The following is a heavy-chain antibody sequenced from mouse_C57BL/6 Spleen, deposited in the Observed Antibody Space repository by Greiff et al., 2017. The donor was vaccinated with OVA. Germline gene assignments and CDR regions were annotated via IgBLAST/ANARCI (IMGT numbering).Heavy chain of an antibody. CDR3: ARGGYGRCYAMDD. D-gene: IGHD2-2*01. CDR2: IDPSDSET. CDR1: GYTFTSSW. Sequence: QVQLKQPGAELVRPGSSVKLSCKASGYTFTSSWMHWVKQRPIQGLEWIGHIDPSDSETHYNQKFKDKATLTVAKSSSTAYMQLSSLTSEDSAVKCGARGGYGRCYAMDDWGQGTSVTVSS. J-gene: IGHJ4*01. V-gene: IGHV1-52*01.